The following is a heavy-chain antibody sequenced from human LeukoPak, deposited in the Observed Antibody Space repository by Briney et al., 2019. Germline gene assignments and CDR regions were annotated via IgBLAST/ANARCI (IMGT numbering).Heavy chain of an antibody. CDR3: ARVRLGPRWEPFRALDY. CDR1: GFTFSSYE. D-gene: IGHD1-26*01. CDR2: ISSSGNTI. Sequence: GGSLRLSCAASGFTFSSYEMNWVRQAPGKGLDWVSYISSSGNTIYYADSVKGRFTISRDNSKNTLYLQMNSLRAEDTAVYYCARVRLGPRWEPFRALDYWGQGTLVTVSS. V-gene: IGHV3-48*03. J-gene: IGHJ4*02.